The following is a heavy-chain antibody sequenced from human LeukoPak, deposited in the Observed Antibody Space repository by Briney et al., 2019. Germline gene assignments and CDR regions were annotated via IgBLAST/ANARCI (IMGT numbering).Heavy chain of an antibody. CDR1: GFTFSSYS. CDR2: ISSSSSYI. D-gene: IGHD6-19*01. V-gene: IGHV3-21*01. Sequence: PGGSLRLSCAASGFTFSSYSMNWVRQAPGKGLEWVSSISSSSSYIYYADSVKGRFTISRDNAKNSLYLQMNSLRAEDTAVYYCARDRLGIAVAGTGAFDIWGQGTMVTVSS. CDR3: ARDRLGIAVAGTGAFDI. J-gene: IGHJ3*02.